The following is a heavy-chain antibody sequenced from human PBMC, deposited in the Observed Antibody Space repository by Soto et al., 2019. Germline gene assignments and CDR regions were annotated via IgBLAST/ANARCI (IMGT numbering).Heavy chain of an antibody. Sequence: SVKVSCKTSGGTFSSYSFSWVRQAPGQGLEWMGRIIPMFDITNYAQKFQGRVTITADKSTSTVYLELSSLKTEDTAVYYCARGILLSSGLYPHFDSWGQGTLVTVSS. V-gene: IGHV1-69*02. CDR1: GGTFSSYS. D-gene: IGHD6-19*01. CDR3: ARGILLSSGLYPHFDS. J-gene: IGHJ4*02. CDR2: IIPMFDIT.